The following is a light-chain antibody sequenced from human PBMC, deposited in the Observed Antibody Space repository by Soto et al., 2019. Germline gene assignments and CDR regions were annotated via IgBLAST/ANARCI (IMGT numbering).Light chain of an antibody. CDR3: QSYDSSLSGSV. Sequence: QSVLTQPPSVSGAPGQRVTISCAGSSSNIGAGYDVHWYQQLPGTAPKLLIYGNNNRPSGVPDQFSGSKSGTSASLAITGLQAEDEADYYCQSYDSSLSGSVFGGGTQLTVL. CDR2: GNN. CDR1: SSNIGAGYD. J-gene: IGLJ7*01. V-gene: IGLV1-40*01.